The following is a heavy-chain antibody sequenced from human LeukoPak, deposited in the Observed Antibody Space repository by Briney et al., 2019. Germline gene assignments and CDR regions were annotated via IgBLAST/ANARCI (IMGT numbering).Heavy chain of an antibody. J-gene: IGHJ6*02. Sequence: SETLSLTCAVYGGSFSGYYWSWIRQPPGKGLEWIGEINHSGSTNYNPSLKSRVTISVDTSKNQFSLKLSSVTAADTAVYYCARDHPKWLLKGGDWDPRASYYYYYGMDVWGQGTTVTVSS. D-gene: IGHD3-22*01. CDR2: INHSGST. V-gene: IGHV4-34*01. CDR3: ARDHPKWLLKGGDWDPRASYYYYYGMDV. CDR1: GGSFSGYY.